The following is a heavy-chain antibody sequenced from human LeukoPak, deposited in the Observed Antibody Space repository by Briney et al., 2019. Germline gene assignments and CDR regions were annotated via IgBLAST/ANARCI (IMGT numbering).Heavy chain of an antibody. D-gene: IGHD3-10*01. J-gene: IGHJ4*02. Sequence: GGSLRLSCAASGFTFSSYAMSWVRQAPGKGLEWVSAISGSGGSTYYADSVKGRFTISRDNSKNTLYLQMNSLRAEDTAVYYCAKDGYGSGMVYYFDYWGQGTLVTVSS. CDR3: AKDGYGSGMVYYFDY. CDR2: ISGSGGST. V-gene: IGHV3-23*01. CDR1: GFTFSSYA.